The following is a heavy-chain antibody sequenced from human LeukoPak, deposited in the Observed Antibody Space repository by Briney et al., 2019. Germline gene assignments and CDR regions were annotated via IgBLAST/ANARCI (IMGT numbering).Heavy chain of an antibody. V-gene: IGHV5-51*01. D-gene: IGHD6-6*01. Sequence: GESLKISCKGSGYSFTNYRIGWVRQMPGKGLEWMGIIYPGDSDTRYSPSFQGQVTISADKSISTAYLQWSSLKASDTAMYYCARVQQLVQFDYWGQGTLVTVSS. J-gene: IGHJ4*02. CDR3: ARVQQLVQFDY. CDR2: IYPGDSDT. CDR1: GYSFTNYR.